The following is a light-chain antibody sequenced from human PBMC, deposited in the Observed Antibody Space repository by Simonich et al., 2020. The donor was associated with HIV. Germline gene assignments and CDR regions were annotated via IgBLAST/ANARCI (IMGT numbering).Light chain of an antibody. CDR3: QQYDNLPWT. V-gene: IGKV1-33*01. Sequence: DIQMTQSPSSLSASVGDRVTITCQASQDISNYLNWYQQKPGKAPKLLIYAASKLEAGVPSRFSGSGSGTDFTFTISSLQPEDIATYYCQQYDNLPWTFGQGTKVEIK. CDR2: AAS. CDR1: QDISNY. J-gene: IGKJ1*01.